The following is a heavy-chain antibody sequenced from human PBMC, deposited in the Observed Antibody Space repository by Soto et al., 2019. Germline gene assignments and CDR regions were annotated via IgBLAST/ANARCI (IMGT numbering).Heavy chain of an antibody. CDR1: GYAFTTYG. CDR3: ARGRYGDY. V-gene: IGHV1-18*01. Sequence: QVHLVQSGAEVKKPGASMKVSCKGSGYAFTTYGITWVRQAPGQGLEWMGWISAHNGNTNSAQKLQGRVTVTRDTSTSTAYMKLRTLRSDDTAVYYCARGRYGDYWGQGALVTVTS. D-gene: IGHD1-1*01. CDR2: ISAHNGNT. J-gene: IGHJ4*02.